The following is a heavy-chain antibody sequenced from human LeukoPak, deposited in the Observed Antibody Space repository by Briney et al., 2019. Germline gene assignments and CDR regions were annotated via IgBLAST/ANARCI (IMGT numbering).Heavy chain of an antibody. CDR1: GFTFGDYA. J-gene: IGHJ3*02. CDR2: IRSKAYGGTT. D-gene: IGHD6-25*01. CDR3: TRVKQLAAGAFDI. Sequence: GGSLRLSCTASGFTFGDYAMSWFRQAPGKGLEWVGFIRSKAYGGTTEYAASVKGRFTISRDDSKSIAYLQMNSLKTEDTAVYYCTRVKQLAAGAFDIWGQGTMVTVSS. V-gene: IGHV3-49*03.